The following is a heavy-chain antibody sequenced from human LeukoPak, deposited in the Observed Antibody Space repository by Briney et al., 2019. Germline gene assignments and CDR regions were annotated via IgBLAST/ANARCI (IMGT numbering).Heavy chain of an antibody. Sequence: SETLSLTCAVYGGSFSGYYWSWIRQPPGKGLEWIGEINHSGSTNYNPSLKSRVTIPVDTSKNQFSLKLSSVTAADTAVYYCARASPLGYCSSTSCYESDYWGQGTLVTVSS. D-gene: IGHD2-2*01. CDR3: ARASPLGYCSSTSCYESDY. CDR2: INHSGST. V-gene: IGHV4-34*01. J-gene: IGHJ4*02. CDR1: GGSFSGYY.